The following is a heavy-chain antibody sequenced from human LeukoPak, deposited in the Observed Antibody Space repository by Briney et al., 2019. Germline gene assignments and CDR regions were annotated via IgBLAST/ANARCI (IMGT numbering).Heavy chain of an antibody. D-gene: IGHD1-26*01. V-gene: IGHV3-11*04. CDR2: ISNSGSTI. CDR3: ARAQYSGSHSPFDY. CDR1: GFTFSDYY. J-gene: IGHJ4*02. Sequence: GGSLRLSCAASGFTFSDYYMSWIRQAPGKGLEWVSYISNSGSTIYYADSVKGRFTISRDNAKNSLYLQMNSLRAEDTAVYYCARAQYSGSHSPFDYWGQGTLVTVSS.